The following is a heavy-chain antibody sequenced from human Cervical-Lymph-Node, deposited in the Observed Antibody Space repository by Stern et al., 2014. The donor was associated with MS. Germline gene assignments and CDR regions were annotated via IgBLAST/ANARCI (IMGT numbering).Heavy chain of an antibody. Sequence: QVQLGQSGSEVKKPGSSVKVSCKPSGDTFSSYALSWVRQAPGQGLEWVGGLIPFFGATRSGQKFQGRVTITPEESTGTAFMELTNLTSDDTAVYYCALRRSYYVYWGQGTLITVSS. CDR1: GDTFSSYA. CDR3: ALRRSYYVY. J-gene: IGHJ4*02. V-gene: IGHV1-69*01. D-gene: IGHD4-11*01. CDR2: LIPFFGAT.